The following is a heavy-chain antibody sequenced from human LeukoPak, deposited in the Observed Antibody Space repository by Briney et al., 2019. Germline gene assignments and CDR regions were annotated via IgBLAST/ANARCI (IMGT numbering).Heavy chain of an antibody. CDR3: SRGPRFDP. J-gene: IGHJ5*02. Sequence: ASVKVSCKTSGYSFNIYEINWVRQATGQGLEWMGWVNPNSGDTDYAQKFQGRLTMTRNTSICTAYMELSGLRLEDTAVYYCSRGPRFDPWGQGTQVTVSS. V-gene: IGHV1-8*01. CDR2: VNPNSGDT. CDR1: GYSFNIYE.